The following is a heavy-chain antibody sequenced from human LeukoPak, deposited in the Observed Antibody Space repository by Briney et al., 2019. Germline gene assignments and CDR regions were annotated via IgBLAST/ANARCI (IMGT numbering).Heavy chain of an antibody. V-gene: IGHV3-20*04. J-gene: IGHJ3*02. Sequence: GGSLRLSCAASGFTFDDYGMSWVRQAPGKGLEWVCGLNWNGGSTGCADSVKDRFIISRDNAKNSLYLQMNSLRAEDTALYYCARAQITSGGYIIGGAFDIWGQGTMVTVSS. CDR1: GFTFDDYG. CDR2: LNWNGGST. D-gene: IGHD3-22*01. CDR3: ARAQITSGGYIIGGAFDI.